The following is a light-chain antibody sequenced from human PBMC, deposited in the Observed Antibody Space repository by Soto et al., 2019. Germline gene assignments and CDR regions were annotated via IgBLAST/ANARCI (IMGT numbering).Light chain of an antibody. CDR2: DDS. V-gene: IGLV3-21*02. J-gene: IGLJ1*01. Sequence: SYELTQPPSVSVAPGQTARITCGGNNIGSKSVHWYQQKPGQAPVLAVYDDSDRPSGIPERFSGSNSGNTATLTISRVEAGDEADYYCQVWDSSSDHPYVFGTGTKV. CDR1: NIGSKS. CDR3: QVWDSSSDHPYV.